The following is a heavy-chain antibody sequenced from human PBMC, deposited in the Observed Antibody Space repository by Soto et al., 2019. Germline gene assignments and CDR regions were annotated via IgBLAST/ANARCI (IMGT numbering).Heavy chain of an antibody. J-gene: IGHJ5*02. Sequence: EVQLVEPGGGLIQPGGSLRLSCEVTGFTVSSNYMSWVRQAPGKGLEWVSVIYSGGTTYSADSVKGRFTIAIDDSKNTLYLQMNSLRAEDTAVYYFARAWWSPSRWFDPWGQGTLVTVSS. V-gene: IGHV3-53*01. CDR3: ARAWWSPSRWFDP. CDR2: IYSGGTT. D-gene: IGHD6-6*01. CDR1: GFTVSSNY.